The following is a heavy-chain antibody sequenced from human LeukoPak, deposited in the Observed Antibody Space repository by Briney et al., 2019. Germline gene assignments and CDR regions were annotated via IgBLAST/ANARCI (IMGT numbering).Heavy chain of an antibody. CDR1: GGTFSSYA. D-gene: IGHD3-22*01. CDR3: ARGKLLGSSGYYSGVFDY. V-gene: IGHV1-69*05. CDR2: IIPIFGTA. Sequence: GASVKVSCKASGGTFSSYAISWVRQAPGQGLEWMGGIIPIFGTANYAQKFQGRVTITTDESTSTAYMELSSLRSEDTAVYYCARGKLLGSSGYYSGVFDYWGQGTLGTVSS. J-gene: IGHJ4*02.